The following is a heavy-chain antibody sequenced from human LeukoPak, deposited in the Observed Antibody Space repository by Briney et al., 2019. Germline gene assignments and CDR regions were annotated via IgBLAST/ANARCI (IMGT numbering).Heavy chain of an antibody. CDR2: IYYSGST. Sequence: SEPLSLTCTVSGGSISSYYWSWIRQPRGKGLEWIGYIYYSGSTNYNPSLKSRVTISVDTSKNQFSLNLSSVTAADTAVYYRARRRSDLSSSSPRNWFDPWGQGSLVTVSS. CDR1: GGSISSYY. CDR3: ARRRSDLSSSSPRNWFDP. D-gene: IGHD6-6*01. V-gene: IGHV4-59*01. J-gene: IGHJ5*02.